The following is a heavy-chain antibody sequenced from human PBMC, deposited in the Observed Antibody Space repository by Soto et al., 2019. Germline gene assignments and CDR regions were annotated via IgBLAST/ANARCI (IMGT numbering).Heavy chain of an antibody. CDR2: ITSSSTST. CDR1: GFTFSAYT. D-gene: IGHD5-18*01. V-gene: IGHV3-21*06. CDR3: ARDLLEGYGHARQPDY. J-gene: IGHJ4*02. Sequence: GGSLRLSCVASGFTFSAYTMSWVRQAPGQGLEWVSSITSSSTSTYYTRSVKGRLTISRDDAKNSLHLQMNSLRAEDTAVYYCARDLLEGYGHARQPDYWGQGTLVNVSS.